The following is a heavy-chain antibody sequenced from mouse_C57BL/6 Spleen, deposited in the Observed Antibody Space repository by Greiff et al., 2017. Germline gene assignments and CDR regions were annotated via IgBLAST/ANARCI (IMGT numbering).Heavy chain of an antibody. D-gene: IGHD4-1*01. CDR2: INPTYGYT. Sequence: VQLQQSGAELARPGASVKMSCKASGYTFTSYTMHWVKQRPGQGLEWIGYINPTYGYTKYNQKFKDKATLTADKSSSTAYMQLTSLTSEDSAVYCSASGTDYFGYWGQGPTLTVSS. CDR1: GYTFTSYT. J-gene: IGHJ2*01. CDR3: ASGTDYFGY. V-gene: IGHV1-4*01.